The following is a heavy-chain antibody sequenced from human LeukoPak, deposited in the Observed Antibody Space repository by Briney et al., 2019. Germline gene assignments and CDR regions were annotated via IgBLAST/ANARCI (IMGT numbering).Heavy chain of an antibody. J-gene: IGHJ3*02. V-gene: IGHV4-39*01. CDR2: IYYSGST. CDR1: GGSISSSSYY. D-gene: IGHD2/OR15-2a*01. Sequence: SETLSLTCTVSGGSISSSSYYWGWIRQPPGKGLEWIGSIYYSGSTYYNPSLKSRVTISVDTSKNQFSLKLSSVTAADTAVYYCARPPKRIKDDAFDIWGQGTMVTVSS. CDR3: ARPPKRIKDDAFDI.